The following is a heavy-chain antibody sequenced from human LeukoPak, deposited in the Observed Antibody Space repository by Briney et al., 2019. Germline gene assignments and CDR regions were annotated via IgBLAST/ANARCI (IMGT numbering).Heavy chain of an antibody. CDR2: ISYDGSNK. CDR3: VSSSWYRWFDP. CDR1: GFTFSSYA. D-gene: IGHD6-13*01. Sequence: GRSLRLSCAASGFTFSSYAMHWVRQAPGKGVEWVAVISYDGSNKYYADSVKGRFTISRDNSKNTLYLQMNSLRAEDTAVYYCVSSSWYRWFDPWGQGTLVTVSS. V-gene: IGHV3-30-3*01. J-gene: IGHJ5*02.